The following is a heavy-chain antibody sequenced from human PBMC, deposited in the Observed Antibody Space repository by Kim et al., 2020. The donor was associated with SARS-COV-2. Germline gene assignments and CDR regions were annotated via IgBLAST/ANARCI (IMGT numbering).Heavy chain of an antibody. CDR2: FYYTGSA. CDR1: GASIRSDY. J-gene: IGHJ4*02. Sequence: SETLSLTCTVSGASIRSDYWSWIRQPPGKGLEWIGYFYYTGSANYNPSLKSRVTMSVDMSKNQFSLKLSSVTAADTAVYYCAKYYGGVDSWGQGTLVTVSS. V-gene: IGHV4-59*13. CDR3: AKYYGGVDS. D-gene: IGHD3-3*01.